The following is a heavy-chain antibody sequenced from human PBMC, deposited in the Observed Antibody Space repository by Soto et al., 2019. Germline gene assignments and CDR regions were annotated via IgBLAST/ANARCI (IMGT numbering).Heavy chain of an antibody. CDR2: IIPIFGTA. Sequence: SVKVSCKASGGTFSSYAISWVRQAPGQGLEWMGGIIPIFGTANYAQKFQGRVTITADESTSTAYMELSSLRSEDTAVYYCAKGARSSSWFNWFDPWGQGTLVTXSS. CDR3: AKGARSSSWFNWFDP. CDR1: GGTFSSYA. D-gene: IGHD6-13*01. V-gene: IGHV1-69*13. J-gene: IGHJ5*02.